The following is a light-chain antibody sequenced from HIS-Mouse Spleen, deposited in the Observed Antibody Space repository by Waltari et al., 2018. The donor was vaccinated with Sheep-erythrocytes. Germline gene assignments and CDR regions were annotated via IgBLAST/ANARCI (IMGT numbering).Light chain of an antibody. CDR2: QDS. CDR1: YLGDKY. V-gene: IGLV3-1*01. J-gene: IGLJ3*02. Sequence: SYELTQPPSVSVSPGQTASITCSGAYLGDKYSCWYQQKPGQSPVLAIYQDSKRPSGIPERFSGSNSGNTATLTISGTQAMDEADYYCQAWDSSTAWVFGGGTKLTVL. CDR3: QAWDSSTAWV.